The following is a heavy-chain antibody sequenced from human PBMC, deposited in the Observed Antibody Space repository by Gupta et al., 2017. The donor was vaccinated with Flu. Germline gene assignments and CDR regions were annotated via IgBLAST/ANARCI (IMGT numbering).Heavy chain of an antibody. CDR3: ARDSPYDFLSAMT. CDR2: INPFFGTA. D-gene: IGHD3-3*01. V-gene: IGHV1-69*01. J-gene: IGHJ6*02. CDR1: GGTFSNYA. Sequence: QVQLVQSGAEVKKPGSSVKVSCKASGGTFSNYAIAWVRQAPGQGLEWMGGINPFFGTANYAQKFQGRVTITADESTSTAYMELSSLRSEDTAVYYCARDSPYDFLSAMTWGQGTTVTVSS.